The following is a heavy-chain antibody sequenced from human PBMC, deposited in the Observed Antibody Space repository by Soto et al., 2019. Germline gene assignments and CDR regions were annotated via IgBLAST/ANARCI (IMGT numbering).Heavy chain of an antibody. V-gene: IGHV4-59*01. J-gene: IGHJ6*03. CDR3: GRTTDYYYYYMDV. CDR2: IYYSGST. Sequence: PSETLSLTCTVSGGSISSYYWSWIRQPPGKGLEWIGYIYYSGSTNYNPSLKSRVTISVDTSKNQFSLKLSSVTAADTAVYYCGRTTDYYYYYMDVWGKGTTVTVSS. D-gene: IGHD4-4*01. CDR1: GGSISSYY.